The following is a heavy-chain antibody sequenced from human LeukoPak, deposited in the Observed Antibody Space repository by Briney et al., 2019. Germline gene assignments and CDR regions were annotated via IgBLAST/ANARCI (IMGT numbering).Heavy chain of an antibody. J-gene: IGHJ5*02. CDR1: GGSISSSSYY. V-gene: IGHV4-39*01. D-gene: IGHD6-25*01. CDR2: MYYRGTT. CDR3: ARCIAAAGWFDP. Sequence: PSEPLSLTCTVSGGSISSSSYYWGWIRQPPGKGLEWIGSMYYRGTTYYNPSPQSRVTISVDTSKNQLSLKVTSVTAADTALYYCARCIAAAGWFDPWGQGTLVTVSS.